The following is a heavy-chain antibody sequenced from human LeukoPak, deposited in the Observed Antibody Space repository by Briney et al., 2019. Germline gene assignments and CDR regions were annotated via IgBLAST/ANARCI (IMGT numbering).Heavy chain of an antibody. V-gene: IGHV1-24*01. Sequence: ASVKVSCKVSGYTLTELSMHWVRQAPGKGLEWMGGFDPEDGETIYAQKFQGRVTMTEDTSTDTAYMELSSLRSEDTAVYYSATGFYGYRYAGWFDPWGQGTLVTVSS. CDR3: ATGFYGYRYAGWFDP. CDR2: FDPEDGET. J-gene: IGHJ5*02. CDR1: GYTLTELS. D-gene: IGHD5-18*01.